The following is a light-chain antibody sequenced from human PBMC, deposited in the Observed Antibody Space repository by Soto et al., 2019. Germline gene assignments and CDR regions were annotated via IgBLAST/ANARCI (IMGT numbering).Light chain of an antibody. Sequence: IMFAQSPGSLSLSPGERSTPFFRGSQSVSNNYLAWYQPDPGQAPRLLIYGASNRATGIPDRFSGSGSGTAFTLTISRLEPEDFAVYYCQQYGSSGTFGQGTKVDI. CDR1: QSVSNNY. CDR2: GAS. V-gene: IGKV3-20*01. J-gene: IGKJ1*01. CDR3: QQYGSSGT.